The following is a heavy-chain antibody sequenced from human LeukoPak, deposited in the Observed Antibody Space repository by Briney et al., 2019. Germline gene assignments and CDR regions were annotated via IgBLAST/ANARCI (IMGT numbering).Heavy chain of an antibody. V-gene: IGHV3-48*02. CDR2: ISSSSSTI. CDR3: ARSMVRGGYAFDI. D-gene: IGHD3-10*01. J-gene: IGHJ3*02. Sequence: GGSLRLSCAASGFTFSSYSMNWVRQAPGRGLEWVSYISSSSSTIYYADSVKGRFTISRDNAKNSLYLQMNSLRDEDTAVYYCARSMVRGGYAFDIWGQGTMVTVSS. CDR1: GFTFSSYS.